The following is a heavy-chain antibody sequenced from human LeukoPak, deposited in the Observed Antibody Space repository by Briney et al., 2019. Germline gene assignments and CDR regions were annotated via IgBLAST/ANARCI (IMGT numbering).Heavy chain of an antibody. V-gene: IGHV4-34*01. D-gene: IGHD3-16*02. CDR1: GGSFSGYY. J-gene: IGHJ4*02. CDR3: ARGLRRDYIWGSYRYWDY. CDR2: IYHSGST. Sequence: SETLSLTCAVYGGSFSGYYWRWIRQPPGKGLEWIGEIYHSGSTNYNPSLKSRVTISVDTSKNQFSLKLSSVTAADTAVYYCARGLRRDYIWGSYRYWDYWGQGTLVTVSS.